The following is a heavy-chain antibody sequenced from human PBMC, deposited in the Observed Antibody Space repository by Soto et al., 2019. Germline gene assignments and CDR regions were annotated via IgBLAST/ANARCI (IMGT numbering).Heavy chain of an antibody. J-gene: IGHJ4*02. CDR1: GGSFSGYY. CDR3: ATLGGTSPDY. V-gene: IGHV4-34*01. CDR2: INHSGST. D-gene: IGHD1-26*01. Sequence: QVQLQQWGAGLLKPSETLSLTCAVYGGSFSGYYWSWIRQHPGKGLEWIGEINHSGSTNYNPSLKSRVTISVDTSKNQFSLKLSSVTAAETAVYYCATLGGTSPDYWGQGTLVTVSS.